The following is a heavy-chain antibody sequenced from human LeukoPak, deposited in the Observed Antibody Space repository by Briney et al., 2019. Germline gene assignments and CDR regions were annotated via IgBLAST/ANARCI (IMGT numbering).Heavy chain of an antibody. CDR3: ARDCLSGLGYYDSSGYYPDY. D-gene: IGHD3-22*01. CDR2: IWYDGSNK. J-gene: IGHJ4*02. V-gene: IGHV3-33*01. CDR1: GFTFSSYG. Sequence: GRSLRLSCAASGFTFSSYGMHWVRQAPGKGLEWVAVIWYDGSNKYYADSVKGRFTISRDNSKNKLYLQMNSLRAEDTAVYYCARDCLSGLGYYDSSGYYPDYWGQGTLVTVSS.